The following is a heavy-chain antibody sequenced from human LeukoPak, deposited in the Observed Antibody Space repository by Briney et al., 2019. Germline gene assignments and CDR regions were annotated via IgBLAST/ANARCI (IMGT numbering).Heavy chain of an antibody. CDR2: IITGLSTK. J-gene: IGHJ5*02. CDR1: RFTFSNSY. D-gene: IGHD2-15*01. CDR3: ADVDINA. Sequence: GGSQRLSCGASRFTFSNSYMSWARHARGKGLEWAARIITGLSTKYYVDSMKGQFTIYRDNAKNLLYLQVNSQRVEDTAVYYCADVDINAWGLGTLVTVSS. V-gene: IGHV3-7*01.